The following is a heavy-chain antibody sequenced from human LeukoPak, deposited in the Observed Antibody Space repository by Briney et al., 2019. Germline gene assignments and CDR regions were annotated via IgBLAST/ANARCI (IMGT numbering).Heavy chain of an antibody. D-gene: IGHD3-16*01. CDR1: GGSISSYY. V-gene: IGHV4-4*07. J-gene: IGHJ5*02. CDR2: ISASGST. CDR3: SPTREAYSADWTA. Sequence: SETLSLTCTVSGGSISSYYWSWIRQPAGKGLEWIGRISASGSTNYAPSLRSRITMSVDTSTKQFSLKLTSVTAADTAVYYCSPTREAYSADWTAWGQGTLVTVSS.